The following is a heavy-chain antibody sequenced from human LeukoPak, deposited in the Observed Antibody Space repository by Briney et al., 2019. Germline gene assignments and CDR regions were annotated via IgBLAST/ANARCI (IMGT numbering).Heavy chain of an antibody. Sequence: PGGSLRLSCAASGFTFDDYTMHWVRQAPGKSLEWVSLISWDVGTTYYADSLKDRFTISRDNNKNSLYLQMNSLRTEDTALYYCAKEDPTRYFDLWGRGTLVTVSS. J-gene: IGHJ2*01. CDR3: AKEDPTRYFDL. V-gene: IGHV3-43*01. CDR2: ISWDVGTT. CDR1: GFTFDDYT.